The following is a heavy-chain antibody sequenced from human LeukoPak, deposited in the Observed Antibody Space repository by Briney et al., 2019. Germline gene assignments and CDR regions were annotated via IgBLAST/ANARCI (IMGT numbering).Heavy chain of an antibody. J-gene: IGHJ4*02. Sequence: GGSLRLSCAASGFTFSSAWMTWVRQAPGKRLEWVGRVLSKTDGGTTEYAAPVKGRFIVSRDDSKNTLYLQMNSLKTEDTAVYYCTTERRSSGSSSRFDYWGQGALVTVSP. CDR2: VLSKTDGGTT. CDR3: TTERRSSGSSSRFDY. CDR1: GFTFSSAW. D-gene: IGHD1-26*01. V-gene: IGHV3-15*01.